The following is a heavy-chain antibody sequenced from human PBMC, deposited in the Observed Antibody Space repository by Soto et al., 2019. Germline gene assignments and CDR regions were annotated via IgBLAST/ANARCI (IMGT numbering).Heavy chain of an antibody. CDR3: ARVSADRRRASGLGQAGYYYMDV. J-gene: IGHJ6*03. CDR2: IWYDGSNK. V-gene: IGHV3-33*08. D-gene: IGHD3-3*01. CDR1: GFSFAYAQ. Sequence: PGGSLRLSCAASGFSFAYAQMHWVRQAPGKGLEWVAVIWYDGSNKYYADSVKGRFTISRDNSKNTLYLQMNSLRAEDTAVYYCARVSADRRRASGLGQAGYYYMDVWGKGTTVTVSS.